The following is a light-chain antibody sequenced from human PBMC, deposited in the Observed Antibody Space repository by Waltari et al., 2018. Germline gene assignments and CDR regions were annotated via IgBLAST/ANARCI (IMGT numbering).Light chain of an antibody. CDR2: DVN. CDR1: RRDVGGSNL. J-gene: IGLJ3*02. V-gene: IGLV2-14*03. Sequence: QSALTQPASVSGSPGQSITISCTGTRRDVGGSNLVSWYQQHPGKAPKLMIYDVNNRPSGVSNRFSGSKSGNTASLTISGLQAEDEADYFCSSYTISSTWVFGGGTNLTVL. CDR3: SSYTISSTWV.